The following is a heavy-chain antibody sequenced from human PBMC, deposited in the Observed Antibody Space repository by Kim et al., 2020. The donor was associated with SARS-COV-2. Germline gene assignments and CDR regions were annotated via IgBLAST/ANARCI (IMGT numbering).Heavy chain of an antibody. CDR2: INHSGST. CDR1: GGSFSGYY. J-gene: IGHJ6*03. Sequence: SETLSLTCAVYGGSFSGYYWSWIRQPPGKGLEWIGEINHSGSTNYNPSLKSRVTISVDTSKNQFSLKLSSVTAADTAVYYCARVTADTTTAYSLGFGGLGYYYYYMDVWGKGTTVTVSS. V-gene: IGHV4-34*01. CDR3: ARVTADTTTAYSLGFGGLGYYYYYMDV. D-gene: IGHD3-16*01.